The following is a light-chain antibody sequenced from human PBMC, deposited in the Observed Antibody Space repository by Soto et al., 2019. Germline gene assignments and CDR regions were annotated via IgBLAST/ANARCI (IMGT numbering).Light chain of an antibody. V-gene: IGKV1-39*01. CDR2: AAS. Sequence: DIQMTQSPSSLSASVGDRVTITCRASQYISDFLNWYQQKPGKAPVILIYAASTLQSGVPSRFNGGGSETNFTLIISSLQPEDFATYYCQQRYTTPLTVGGGTKVDIK. J-gene: IGKJ4*01. CDR1: QYISDF. CDR3: QQRYTTPLT.